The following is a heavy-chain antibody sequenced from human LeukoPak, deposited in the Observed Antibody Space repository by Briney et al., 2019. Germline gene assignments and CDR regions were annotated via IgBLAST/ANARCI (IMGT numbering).Heavy chain of an antibody. CDR1: GGSISSYY. J-gene: IGHJ3*02. CDR2: IYYSGST. CDR3: ARGIDVWWELTWLAFDI. V-gene: IGHV4-59*01. Sequence: SETLSLTCTVPGGSISSYYWSWIRQPPGKGLEWIGYIYYSGSTNYNPSLKSRVTISVDTSKNQFSLKLSSVTAADTAVYYCARGIDVWWELTWLAFDIWGQGTMVTVSS. D-gene: IGHD2-15*01.